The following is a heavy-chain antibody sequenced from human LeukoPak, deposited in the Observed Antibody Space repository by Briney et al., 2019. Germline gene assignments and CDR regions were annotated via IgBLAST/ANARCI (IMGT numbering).Heavy chain of an antibody. Sequence: SETLSLTCTVSGFSISNYYWSWIRQPPGKGLEWIGYIYSSGSTNYDPSLKSRVTISVDTSKNQFSLRLTSVTAAVTAVYYCARLGLLPWYFDVWGRGTLVTVAS. CDR3: ARLGLLPWYFDV. CDR2: IYSSGST. J-gene: IGHJ2*01. CDR1: GFSISNYY. V-gene: IGHV4-59*12. D-gene: IGHD3-16*01.